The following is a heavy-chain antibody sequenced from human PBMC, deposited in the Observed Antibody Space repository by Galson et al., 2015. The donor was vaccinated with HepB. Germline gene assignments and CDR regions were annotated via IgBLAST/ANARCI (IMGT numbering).Heavy chain of an antibody. CDR2: IKDTTDGGTT. D-gene: IGHD1-7*01. J-gene: IGHJ4*02. Sequence: SLRLSCAASGFTFSKAWMSWVRQTPGKGLEWVGRIKDTTDGGTTDYAAPVKGRFTVSRDDSINTLCLHMNSLQTEDTAVYYCTTVDWTYKRSGYFDFWGQGTLVTVSS. V-gene: IGHV3-15*01. CDR1: GFTFSKAW. CDR3: TTVDWTYKRSGYFDF.